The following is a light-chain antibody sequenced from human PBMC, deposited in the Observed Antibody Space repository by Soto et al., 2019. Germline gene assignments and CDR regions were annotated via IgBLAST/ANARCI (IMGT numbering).Light chain of an antibody. Sequence: DIQMTQSPSTLSASVGDRVTITCRASQSISIWLAWYQQKPGKAPKLLIYKASSLGSGVPSRFSGSGSGTEFTLTISSLQSDDFASYYCQQYESYPLTFGGGTKVAIK. V-gene: IGKV1-5*03. CDR2: KAS. CDR3: QQYESYPLT. J-gene: IGKJ4*01. CDR1: QSISIW.